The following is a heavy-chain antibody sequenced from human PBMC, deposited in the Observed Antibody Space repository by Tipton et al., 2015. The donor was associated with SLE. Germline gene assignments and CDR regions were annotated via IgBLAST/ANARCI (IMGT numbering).Heavy chain of an antibody. CDR3: ARDLYDYVWGSYRPFDY. D-gene: IGHD3-16*02. CDR2: INTNTGNP. CDR1: GYTFTSYA. V-gene: IGHV7-4-1*02. Sequence: QVQLVQSGAEVKKPGASVKVSCKASGYTFTSYAMNWVRQAPGQGLEWMGWINTNTGNPTYAQGFTGRFVFSLDTSVSTAYLQISSLKAEDTAVYYCARDLYDYVWGSYRPFDYWGQGTLVTVSS. J-gene: IGHJ4*02.